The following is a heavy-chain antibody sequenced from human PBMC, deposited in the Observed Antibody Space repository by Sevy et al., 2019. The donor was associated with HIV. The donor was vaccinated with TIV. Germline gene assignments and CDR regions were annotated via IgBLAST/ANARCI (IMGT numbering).Heavy chain of an antibody. D-gene: IGHD2-15*01. J-gene: IGHJ6*02. V-gene: IGHV3-23*01. CDR1: GFTVSSYA. CDR3: AKNAAAYTTYFYYGIDV. CDR2: FSGSGDST. Sequence: GESLKISCAASGFTVSSYAMSWVRQAPGKGLEWISTFSGSGDSTYNADYADSVKGRFTISRDNSNNTLYLQINSLRAEDTAVYYCAKNAAAYTTYFYYGIDVWGQGTTVTVSS.